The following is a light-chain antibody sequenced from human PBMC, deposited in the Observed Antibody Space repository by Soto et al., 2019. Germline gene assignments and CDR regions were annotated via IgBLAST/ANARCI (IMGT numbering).Light chain of an antibody. CDR2: DVS. V-gene: IGLV2-14*03. J-gene: IGLJ2*01. Sequence: QSALTQPASVSGSPGQPITISCTGTSSDVGGYNYVSWYQQHPGKAPKLIIYDVSNGPSGVSNRFSGSKSGNTASLTISGLQAEDEADYYCSSYTSSYTVVFGGGTKLTVL. CDR1: SSDVGGYNY. CDR3: SSYTSSYTVV.